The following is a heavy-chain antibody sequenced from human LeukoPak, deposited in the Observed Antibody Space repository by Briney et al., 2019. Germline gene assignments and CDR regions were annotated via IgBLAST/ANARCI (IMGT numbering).Heavy chain of an antibody. D-gene: IGHD3-22*01. CDR1: GGSVSSGSYY. CDR2: IYNSGST. J-gene: IGHJ4*02. V-gene: IGHV4-61*01. Sequence: SETLSLTCTVSGGSVSSGSYYWSWIRQPPGKGLEWIGYIYNSGSTKYNPSLKSRVIISVDTSKNQFSLKMSSVTAADTAVYYCARDTYYDATFDYWGQGTLVTVSS. CDR3: ARDTYYDATFDY.